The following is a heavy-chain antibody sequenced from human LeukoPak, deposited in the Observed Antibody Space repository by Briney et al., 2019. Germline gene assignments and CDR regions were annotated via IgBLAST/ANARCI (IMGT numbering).Heavy chain of an antibody. CDR1: GGTFSSYA. J-gene: IGHJ4*02. CDR3: ARDRIAAAGTFDY. CDR2: IIPILGIA. D-gene: IGHD6-13*01. V-gene: IGHV1-69*04. Sequence: SVKVSCKASGGTFSSYAISWVRQAPGQGLEWMGRIIPILGIANYAQKFQGRVAITADKSTSTAYMELSSLRSEDTAVYYCARDRIAAAGTFDYWGQGTLVTVSS.